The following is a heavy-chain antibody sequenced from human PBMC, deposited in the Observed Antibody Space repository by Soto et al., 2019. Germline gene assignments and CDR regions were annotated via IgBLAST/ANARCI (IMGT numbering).Heavy chain of an antibody. V-gene: IGHV1-69*04. CDR2: IIPILGIA. Sequence: SVKVSCKASGGTFSSYTISWVRQAPGQGLEWMGRIIPILGIANYAQKLQGRVTMTTDTSTSTAYMELRSLRSDDTAVYYCARDSWDYYYGMDVWGQGTTVTVSS. D-gene: IGHD7-27*01. CDR1: GGTFSSYT. CDR3: ARDSWDYYYGMDV. J-gene: IGHJ6*02.